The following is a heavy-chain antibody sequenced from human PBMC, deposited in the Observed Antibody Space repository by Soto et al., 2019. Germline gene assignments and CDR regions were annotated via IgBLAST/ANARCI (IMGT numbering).Heavy chain of an antibody. CDR3: ARVGLGAAAGHFDY. CDR2: INHSGST. J-gene: IGHJ4*02. D-gene: IGHD6-13*01. V-gene: IGHV4-34*01. CDR1: GGSFSGYY. Sequence: SETLSLTCAVYGGSFSGYYWSWIRQPPGKGLEWIGEINHSGSTNYNPSLKSRVTISVDTSKNQFSLKLSSVTAADTAVYYCARVGLGAAAGHFDYWGQGTLVTAPQ.